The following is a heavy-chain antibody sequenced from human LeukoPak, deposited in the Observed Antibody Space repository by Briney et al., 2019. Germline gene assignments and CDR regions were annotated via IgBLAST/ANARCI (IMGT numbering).Heavy chain of an antibody. V-gene: IGHV3-30*18. CDR2: MSYDGRDK. Sequence: GGSLRLSCAASGFTLSTYGVHWVRQAPGQGLEWVAVMSYDGRDKKYADSVKGRFTISRDNSKNTLYLQMNSLRAEDTAVYYCAKDGQVSAAAYYFDYWGQGTLVTVSS. J-gene: IGHJ4*02. CDR1: GFTLSTYG. CDR3: AKDGQVSAAAYYFDY. D-gene: IGHD2-2*01.